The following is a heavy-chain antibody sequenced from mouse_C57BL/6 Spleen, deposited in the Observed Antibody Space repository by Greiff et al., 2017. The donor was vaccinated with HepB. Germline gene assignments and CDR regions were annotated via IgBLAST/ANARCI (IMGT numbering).Heavy chain of an antibody. V-gene: IGHV5-17*01. CDR3: ARALSLYYGNYFDY. CDR2: ISSGSSTI. J-gene: IGHJ2*01. CDR1: GFTFSDYG. D-gene: IGHD2-1*01. Sequence: DVHLVESGGGLVKPGGSLKLSCAASGFTFSDYGMHWVRQAPEKGLEWVAYISSGSSTIYYADTVKGRFTISRDNAKNTLFLQMTSLRSEDTAMYYCARALSLYYGNYFDYWGQGTTLTVSS.